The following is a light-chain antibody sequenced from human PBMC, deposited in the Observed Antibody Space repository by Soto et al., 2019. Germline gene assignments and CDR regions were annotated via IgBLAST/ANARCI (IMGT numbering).Light chain of an antibody. V-gene: IGKV3-11*01. Sequence: EIVLTQSQATLSLSPGERATLSCRASQRVTSYLAWYQQKPGQAPRLLIYDASNRATGIPARFSGSGSGTDFTLTISSLEPEDFAVYYCQQRSNWPLTFCGGTKVEIK. CDR2: DAS. CDR1: QRVTSY. J-gene: IGKJ4*01. CDR3: QQRSNWPLT.